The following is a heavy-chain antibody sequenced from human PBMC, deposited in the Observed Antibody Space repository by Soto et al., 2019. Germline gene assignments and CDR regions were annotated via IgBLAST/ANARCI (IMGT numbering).Heavy chain of an antibody. D-gene: IGHD3-3*02. CDR1: GFTFSSYS. CDR2: ISSSSSYI. CDR3: ARDLPFLEWLPGAYYYMDV. Sequence: EVQLVEFGGGLVKPGGSLRLSCAASGFTFSSYSMNWVRQAPGKGLEWVSSISSSSSYIYYADSVKGRFTISRDNAKNSLYLQMNSLRADDTAVYYCARDLPFLEWLPGAYYYMDVWGKAPTVTVSS. V-gene: IGHV3-21*01. J-gene: IGHJ6*03.